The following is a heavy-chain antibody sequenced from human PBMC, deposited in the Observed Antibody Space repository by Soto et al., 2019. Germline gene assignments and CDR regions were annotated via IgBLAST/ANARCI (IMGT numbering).Heavy chain of an antibody. CDR2: ISYDGSNK. CDR1: GFTFSSYG. V-gene: IGHV3-30*03. J-gene: IGHJ3*02. Sequence: GGSLRLSCAASGFTFSSYGMHWVRQAPGKGLEWVAVISYDGSNKYYADSVKGRFTISRDNSKNTLYLQMNSLRAEDTAVYYSRVSGDYSGYSYDAFDIWGQGTLVTVSS. CDR3: RVSGDYSGYSYDAFDI. D-gene: IGHD3-22*01.